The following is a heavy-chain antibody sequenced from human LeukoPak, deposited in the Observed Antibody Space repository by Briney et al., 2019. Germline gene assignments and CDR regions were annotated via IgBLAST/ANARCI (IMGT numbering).Heavy chain of an antibody. J-gene: IGHJ5*02. Sequence: SQTLSVTCTVSGGSISSGSYYWSWIRQPAGKGLEWIGRIYTSGSTNYNPSLKSRVTISVDTSKNQFSLKLSSVTAADTAVYYCARDLVGRYCSGGSCYDNWFDPWGQGTLVTVSS. CDR2: IYTSGST. D-gene: IGHD2-15*01. V-gene: IGHV4-61*02. CDR1: GGSISSGSYY. CDR3: ARDLVGRYCSGGSCYDNWFDP.